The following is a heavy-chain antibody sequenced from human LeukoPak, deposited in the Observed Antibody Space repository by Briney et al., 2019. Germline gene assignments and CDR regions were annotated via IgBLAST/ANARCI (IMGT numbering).Heavy chain of an antibody. J-gene: IGHJ6*04. CDR3: AELGITMIGGV. V-gene: IGHV3-7*01. Sequence: PGGSLRLSCAASRFTFSSYWMSWVRQAPGKGLEWVANIQEDGSEKYYVDSVKGRFTISRDNAKNLLYLQMNSLRAEDTAVYYCAELGITMIGGVWGKGTTVTISS. D-gene: IGHD3-10*02. CDR2: IQEDGSEK. CDR1: RFTFSSYW.